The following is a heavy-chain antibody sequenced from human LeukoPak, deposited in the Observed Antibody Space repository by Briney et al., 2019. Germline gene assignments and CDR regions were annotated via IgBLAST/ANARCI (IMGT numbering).Heavy chain of an antibody. CDR3: AKAPIEYCSGGSCYFGY. Sequence: PGRSLRLSCAASGFTFSSYAMHWVRQAPGKGLEWVAVISYDGSNKYYADSVKGRFTISRDNSKDTLYLQMNSLRAEDTAVYYCAKAPIEYCSGGSCYFGYWGQGTLVTVSS. CDR2: ISYDGSNK. D-gene: IGHD2-15*01. CDR1: GFTFSSYA. V-gene: IGHV3-30*04. J-gene: IGHJ4*02.